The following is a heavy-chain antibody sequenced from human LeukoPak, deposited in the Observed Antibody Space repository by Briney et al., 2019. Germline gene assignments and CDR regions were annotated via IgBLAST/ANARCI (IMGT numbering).Heavy chain of an antibody. CDR3: AREIAAAGTGGYGMDV. J-gene: IGHJ6*02. CDR2: INAGNGNT. Sequence: AASVKVSCKASGYTFTSYAMHWVRQAPGQRLEWMGWINAGNGNTKYSQKFQGRVTITRDTSASTAYMELSSLRSEDTAVYYCAREIAAAGTGGYGMDVWGQGTTVTVSS. CDR1: GYTFTSYA. D-gene: IGHD6-13*01. V-gene: IGHV1-3*01.